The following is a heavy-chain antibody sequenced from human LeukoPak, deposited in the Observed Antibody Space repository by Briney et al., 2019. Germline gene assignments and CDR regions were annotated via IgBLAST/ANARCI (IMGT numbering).Heavy chain of an antibody. CDR1: GFTFSSYG. D-gene: IGHD3-16*01. J-gene: IGHJ4*02. V-gene: IGHV3-30*18. CDR3: AKDYGGVMNF. CDR2: ISPDGSDN. Sequence: GGSLRLSCVAFGFTFSSYGMHWVRQAPGKGLEWVALISPDGSDNYYADSVKGRFTTSRDNSKNTLYLQMKNLRVEDTAVYYCAKDYGGVMNFWGQGTLVTVSS.